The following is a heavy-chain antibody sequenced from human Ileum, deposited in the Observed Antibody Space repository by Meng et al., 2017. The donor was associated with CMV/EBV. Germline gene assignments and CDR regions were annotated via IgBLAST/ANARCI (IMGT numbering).Heavy chain of an antibody. Sequence: VHLQESGPGQEKRSEPLSLTCAVAGGSISTYDWTWVRPPAGKGREWIGRINAGGSTNDNPSLKSRVTMSVDTSKNQFSLKLSSVTAADTAVYYCARVWGIAVRPLDYWGQGTLVTVSS. CDR1: GGSISTYD. J-gene: IGHJ4*02. D-gene: IGHD6-6*01. CDR2: INAGGST. V-gene: IGHV4-4*07. CDR3: ARVWGIAVRPLDY.